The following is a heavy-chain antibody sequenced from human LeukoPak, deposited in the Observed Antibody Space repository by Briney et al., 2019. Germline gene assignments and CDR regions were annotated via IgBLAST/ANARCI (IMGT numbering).Heavy chain of an antibody. CDR3: AKDRASDSWFFYGMDV. D-gene: IGHD6-13*01. Sequence: GESLRLSCAASGFTFGSYAMSWVRQAPGKGLEWVSGINNSGDNTYYADSVKGRFTISRDNSKNTLYLQMNSLRAEDTAVYYCAKDRASDSWFFYGMDVWGKGTTVTVSP. CDR2: INNSGDNT. V-gene: IGHV3-23*01. J-gene: IGHJ6*04. CDR1: GFTFGSYA.